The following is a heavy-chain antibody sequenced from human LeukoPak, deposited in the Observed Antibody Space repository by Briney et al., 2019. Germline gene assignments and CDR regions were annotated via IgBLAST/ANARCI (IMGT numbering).Heavy chain of an antibody. CDR2: ISAYIGNT. D-gene: IGHD3-22*01. V-gene: IGHV1-18*01. CDR3: AKWPYYYDNSGFYE. CDR1: GYTFTSYG. Sequence: ASVSVSCTPSGYTFTSYGISWGRQAPGQGREWMGWISAYIGNTYYAQNLQGRVTMTTYTFKSTAYMELTRPCITVTEMEYCAKWPYYYDNSGFYEWGQGTLVTVSS. J-gene: IGHJ4*02.